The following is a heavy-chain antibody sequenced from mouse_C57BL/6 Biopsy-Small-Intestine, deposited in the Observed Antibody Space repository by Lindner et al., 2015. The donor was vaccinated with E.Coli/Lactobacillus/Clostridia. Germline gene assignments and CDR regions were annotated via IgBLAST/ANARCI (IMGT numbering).Heavy chain of an antibody. Sequence: SVKVSCKASGGTFSDYTISWVRQAPGQGLEWMGRVIPILDISNYAQSFRDRLTITADKSTSTAYMELNSLRSEDTAVYYCATLDTSEPVLRGMDVWGQGTTVTVSS. CDR3: ATLDTSEPVLRGMDV. V-gene: IGHV1-74*01. CDR2: VIPILDIS. CDR1: GGTFSDYT. D-gene: IGHD2-10*02. J-gene: IGHJ1*01.